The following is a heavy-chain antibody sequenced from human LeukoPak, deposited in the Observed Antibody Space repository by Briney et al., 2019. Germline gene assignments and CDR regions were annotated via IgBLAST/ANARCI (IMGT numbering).Heavy chain of an antibody. J-gene: IGHJ4*02. CDR3: AGRRMKRQTTVVTLGHEGLEGDDY. V-gene: IGHV4-34*01. D-gene: IGHD4-23*01. Sequence: SETLSLTCAVYGGSFSGYYWSWIRQPPGKGLEWIGEINHSGSTNYNPSLKSRVTISVDTSKNQFSLKLSSVTAADTAVYYCAGRRMKRQTTVVTLGHEGLEGDDYWGQGTLVTVSS. CDR1: GGSFSGYY. CDR2: INHSGST.